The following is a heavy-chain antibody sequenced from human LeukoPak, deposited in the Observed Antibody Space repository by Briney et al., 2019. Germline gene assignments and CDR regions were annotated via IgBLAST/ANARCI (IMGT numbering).Heavy chain of an antibody. CDR2: IYYSGST. CDR1: GGSISSSNHC. D-gene: IGHD3-10*01. CDR3: ARIATSYYYGSGSYPNDY. V-gene: IGHV4-39*07. J-gene: IGHJ4*02. Sequence: SETLSLTCTVSGGSISSSNHCWGWIRQPPGKGLEWIGSIYYSGSTYYNPSLKSRVTISVDTSKNQFSLKLSSVTAADTAVYYCARIATSYYYGSGSYPNDYWGQGTLVTVSS.